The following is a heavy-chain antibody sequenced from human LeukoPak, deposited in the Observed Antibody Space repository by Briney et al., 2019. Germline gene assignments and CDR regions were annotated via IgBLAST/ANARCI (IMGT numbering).Heavy chain of an antibody. CDR2: ISSSGGHT. Sequence: GGSLRLSCAASGFTFSSYAMSWVRQAPGKGLEWVAAISSSGGHTYYADSVKGRLTISRDNSKHPLYLQKNSLRAEDTAVYYCAKAGYQLHKGWFDPWGPGTLVTVSS. CDR3: AKAGYQLHKGWFDP. J-gene: IGHJ5*02. V-gene: IGHV3-23*01. D-gene: IGHD2-2*01. CDR1: GFTFSSYA.